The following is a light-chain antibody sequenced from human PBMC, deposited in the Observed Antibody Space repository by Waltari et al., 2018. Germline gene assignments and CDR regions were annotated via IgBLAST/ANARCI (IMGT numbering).Light chain of an antibody. CDR3: QQYGSSVLYT. CDR1: QSLSKRY. J-gene: IGKJ2*01. CDR2: GAS. Sequence: EVVLTQSPGPLSLSPGERATFSCRASQSLSKRYLAWYQQKPGQSPRLLIYGASSRAAGIPDRFSGSGSGTDFTLTISRLEPDDSAVYYCQQYGSSVLYTFGQGTKLEIK. V-gene: IGKV3-20*01.